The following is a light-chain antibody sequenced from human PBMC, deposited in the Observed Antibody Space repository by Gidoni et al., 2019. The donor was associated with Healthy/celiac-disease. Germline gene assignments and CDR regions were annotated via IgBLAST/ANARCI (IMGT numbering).Light chain of an antibody. J-gene: IGKJ1*01. Sequence: EIVLTQSPDTLSLSPGERATLSCSASQSVSSSYLAWYQQKPGQAPRLLIYGASSRATGIPDRFSGSGSGTDFTLTISRLEPEEFAVYYCQQYGSSPWTFGQGTKVEIK. CDR3: QQYGSSPWT. CDR2: GAS. V-gene: IGKV3-20*01. CDR1: QSVSSSY.